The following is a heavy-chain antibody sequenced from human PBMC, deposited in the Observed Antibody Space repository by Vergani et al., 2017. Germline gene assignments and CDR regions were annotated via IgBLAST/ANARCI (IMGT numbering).Heavy chain of an antibody. CDR3: ARASLGYCSGGSCYWFDP. CDR2: IYHSGST. J-gene: IGHJ5*02. Sequence: QLQLQESGSGLVKPSQTLSLTCAVSGGSISSGGYSWSWIRQPPGNGLEWIGYIYHSGSTYYNPSLKSRVTISVDRSKNQFSLKLSSVTAADTAVYYCARASLGYCSGGSCYWFDPWGQGTLVTVSS. CDR1: GGSISSGGYS. V-gene: IGHV4-30-2*01. D-gene: IGHD2-15*01.